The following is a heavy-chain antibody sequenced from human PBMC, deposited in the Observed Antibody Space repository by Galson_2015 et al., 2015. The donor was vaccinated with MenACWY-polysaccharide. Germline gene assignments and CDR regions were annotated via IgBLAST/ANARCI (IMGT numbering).Heavy chain of an antibody. CDR2: ITSSSGAI. D-gene: IGHD3-10*01. CDR3: ARDCRTRGYC. CDR1: GFTFSSYA. J-gene: IGHJ4*02. V-gene: IGHV3-48*03. Sequence: SLRLSCAASGFTFSSYAMHWDRQAPGKGLEWLSYITSSSGAIYYADPVKGRFTISRDNAMKSVYLQMNSLRAEDTAIYYCARDCRTRGYCWGQGTLVTVSS.